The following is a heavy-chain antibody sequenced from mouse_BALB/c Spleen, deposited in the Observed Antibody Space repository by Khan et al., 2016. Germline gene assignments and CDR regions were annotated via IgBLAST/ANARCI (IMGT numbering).Heavy chain of an antibody. CDR1: GFDFSRYW. Sequence: EVKLLESGGGLVQPGGSLKLSCAASGFDFSRYWMSWVQQAPGKGLEWIGEINPDSSTINYTPSLKDKFIISRDNTKNTLYLQMSKVRSEDTACYDGASAVWYFDVWGAGTTVTVSS. CDR3: ASAVWYFDV. J-gene: IGHJ1*01. V-gene: IGHV4-1*02. CDR2: INPDSSTI.